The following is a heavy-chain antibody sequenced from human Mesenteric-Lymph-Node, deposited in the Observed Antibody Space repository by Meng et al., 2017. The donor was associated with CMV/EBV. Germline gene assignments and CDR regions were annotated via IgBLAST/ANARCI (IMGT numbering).Heavy chain of an antibody. Sequence: SVKVSCKASGNTFNSYSINWVRQAPGQRLEWMGGIIPILGIANYAQKFQGRVTITADKSTSTAYMELSSLRSEDTAVYYCASELGYCSSTSCYEGPGYYYYGMDVWGQGTTVTVSS. CDR3: ASELGYCSSTSCYEGPGYYYYGMDV. CDR2: IIPILGIA. J-gene: IGHJ6*02. D-gene: IGHD2-2*01. CDR1: GNTFNSYS. V-gene: IGHV1-69*10.